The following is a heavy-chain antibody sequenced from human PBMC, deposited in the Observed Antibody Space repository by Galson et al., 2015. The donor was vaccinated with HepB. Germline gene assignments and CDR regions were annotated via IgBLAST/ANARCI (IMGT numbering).Heavy chain of an antibody. CDR3: AKDVSGNSGA. Sequence: SLRLSGAASGFTYSRYGMHWVRQAPGKGLEWVSFIQYDESSKTYADSVKGRFSISRDNSKNTLFLQMNSLRAEDTALYYCAKDVSGNSGAWGQGTLVTVSS. J-gene: IGHJ5*02. V-gene: IGHV3-30*02. D-gene: IGHD4-23*01. CDR1: GFTYSRYG. CDR2: IQYDESSK.